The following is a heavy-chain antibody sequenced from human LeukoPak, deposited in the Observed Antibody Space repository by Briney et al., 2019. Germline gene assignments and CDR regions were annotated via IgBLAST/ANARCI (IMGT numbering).Heavy chain of an antibody. D-gene: IGHD3-3*01. CDR3: ARGGWLLYLYYFDY. V-gene: IGHV3-48*01. Sequence: GGSLRLSCAASGFTFSSYSMNWVRQAPGKGLEGVSYISSSSSTIYYADSVKGGFTISRYNAKNSLYLQMNSLRAEDTAVYYCARGGWLLYLYYFDYWGQGTLVTVSS. CDR2: ISSSSSTI. CDR1: GFTFSSYS. J-gene: IGHJ4*02.